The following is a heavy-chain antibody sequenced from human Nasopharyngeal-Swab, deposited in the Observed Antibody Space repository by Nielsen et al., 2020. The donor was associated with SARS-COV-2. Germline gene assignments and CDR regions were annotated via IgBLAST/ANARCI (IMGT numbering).Heavy chain of an antibody. J-gene: IGHJ4*02. V-gene: IGHV1-18*01. CDR1: GYTFTSYG. CDR3: ARDPRGPDY. CDR2: ISAYNGRT. D-gene: IGHD6-25*01. Sequence: ASVKVSCKASGYTFTSYGISWVRQAPGQGLEWMGWISAYNGRTYYAQKFQGRVTMTTDTSTSTAYMHLRSLRSDDTAVYYCARDPRGPDYWGQGTLVTVSS.